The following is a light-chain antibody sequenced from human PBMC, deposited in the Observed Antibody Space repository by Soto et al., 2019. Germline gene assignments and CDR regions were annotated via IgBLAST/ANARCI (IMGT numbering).Light chain of an antibody. CDR2: EVN. V-gene: IGLV2-11*01. CDR3: CLSPGSLTWL. Sequence: QSALTQPRSVSGSPGQSVTISCTATGSDVGDSSHVSWYQLHPGKAPKLMIYEVNNLPSGVPDRFSGSKSGSTASLTISGLQAEDEAEYYCCLSPGSLTWLFGGGTKLTVL. CDR1: GSDVGDSSH. J-gene: IGLJ3*02.